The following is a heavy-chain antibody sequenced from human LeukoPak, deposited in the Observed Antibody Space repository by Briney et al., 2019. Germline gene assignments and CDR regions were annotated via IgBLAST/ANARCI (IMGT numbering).Heavy chain of an antibody. CDR1: GFTFSSYS. CDR3: ASCLRHGYYYYMDV. V-gene: IGHV3-48*04. J-gene: IGHJ6*03. Sequence: GGSLRLSCAASGFTFSSYSMTWVRQAPGKGLECVSYINPSGGTLHYADSVKGRFTISRDNAKNSLFLQMSSLRAEDTAVYYCASCLRHGYYYYMDVWGKGTTVTVSS. CDR2: INPSGGTL. D-gene: IGHD5/OR15-5a*01.